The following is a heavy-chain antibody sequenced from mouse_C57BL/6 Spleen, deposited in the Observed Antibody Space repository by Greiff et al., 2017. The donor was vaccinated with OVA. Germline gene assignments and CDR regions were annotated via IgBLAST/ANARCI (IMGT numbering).Heavy chain of an antibody. CDR2: IWGGGST. D-gene: IGHD1-1*01. Sequence: VKLMESGPGLVAPSQSLSIPCTVSGFSLTSYGVDWVRQPPGKGLEWLGVIWGGGSTNYNSALMSRLSISKDNSKSQVVLKMNSLQTDDTAMYYCAKHTDYYGSSYWYFDVWGTGTTVTVSS. CDR1: GFSLTSYG. J-gene: IGHJ1*03. V-gene: IGHV2-9*01. CDR3: AKHTDYYGSSYWYFDV.